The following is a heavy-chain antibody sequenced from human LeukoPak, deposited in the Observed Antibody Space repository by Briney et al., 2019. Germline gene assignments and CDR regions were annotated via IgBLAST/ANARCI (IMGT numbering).Heavy chain of an antibody. CDR2: INQDGGEK. CDR3: ASSSILVWFGESVSDI. Sequence: GGSLRLSCAASGFPFSRSWMSWVRQAPGKGLEWVANINQDGGEKYYMDSVKGRFTISRDNAKNSLYLQMSSLRAEDTAVYHCASSSILVWFGESVSDIWGQGTMVTVSP. J-gene: IGHJ3*02. D-gene: IGHD3-10*01. CDR1: GFPFSRSW. V-gene: IGHV3-7*05.